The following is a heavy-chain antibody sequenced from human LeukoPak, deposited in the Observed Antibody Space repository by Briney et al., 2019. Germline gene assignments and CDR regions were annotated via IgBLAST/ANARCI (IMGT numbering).Heavy chain of an antibody. CDR3: AREEPVVVTPRAFDI. D-gene: IGHD2-21*02. Sequence: SETLSLTCTVSGGSISSYYWSWIRQPPGKGLEWIGYIYYSGSTNYNPSLKSRVTISVDTSKNQFSLKLSSVTAADTAVYYCAREEPVVVTPRAFDIWGQGTMVTVSS. V-gene: IGHV4-59*01. J-gene: IGHJ3*02. CDR2: IYYSGST. CDR1: GGSISSYY.